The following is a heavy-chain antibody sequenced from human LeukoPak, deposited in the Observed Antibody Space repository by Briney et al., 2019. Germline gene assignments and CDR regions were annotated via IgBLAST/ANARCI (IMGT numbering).Heavy chain of an antibody. Sequence: PGRSLRLSCAASGFTFSSYAMHWVRQAPGKGLEWVAVISYDGSNKYYADSVKGRFTISRDNSKNTLYLQMNSLRAEDTAVYYCARGGAAAGGLDYWGQGTLVTVSS. CDR2: ISYDGSNK. J-gene: IGHJ4*02. CDR3: ARGGAAAGGLDY. CDR1: GFTFSSYA. V-gene: IGHV3-30*04. D-gene: IGHD6-13*01.